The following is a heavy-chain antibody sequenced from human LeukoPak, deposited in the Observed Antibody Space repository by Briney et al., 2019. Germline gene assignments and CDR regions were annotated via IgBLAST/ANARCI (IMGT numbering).Heavy chain of an antibody. J-gene: IGHJ4*02. CDR1: GYSISSGYY. V-gene: IGHV4-61*01. CDR3: ARADFGVIMIY. Sequence: PSETLSLTCTVSGYSISSGYYWSWIRQPPGKGLEWIGYIYYSGSTNYNPSLKSRVTISIDTSKNQFSLKLSSVTAADTAVYYCARADFGVIMIYWGQGTLVTVSS. CDR2: IYYSGST. D-gene: IGHD3-3*01.